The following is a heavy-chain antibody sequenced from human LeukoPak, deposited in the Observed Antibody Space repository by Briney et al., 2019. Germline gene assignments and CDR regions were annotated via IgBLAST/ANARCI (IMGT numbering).Heavy chain of an antibody. CDR2: IYHSGST. CDR3: ARINYYGNSAFDY. V-gene: IGHV4-30-2*01. J-gene: IGHJ4*02. D-gene: IGHD3-22*01. Sequence: PSETLSLTCAVSGGSISSGGYSWSWIRQPPGKGLEWIGYIYHSGSTYYNPSLKSRVTISVDRSKNQFSLKLSSVTAADTAVFYCARINYYGNSAFDYWGQGTLVTVSS. CDR1: GGSISSGGYS.